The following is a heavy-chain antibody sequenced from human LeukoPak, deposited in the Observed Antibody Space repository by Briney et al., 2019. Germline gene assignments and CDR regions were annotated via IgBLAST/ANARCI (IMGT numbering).Heavy chain of an antibody. D-gene: IGHD6-19*01. CDR3: ASWYSSGWYSFDY. V-gene: IGHV3-74*01. CDR1: GFTFSSYW. J-gene: IGHJ4*02. Sequence: GGSLRLSCAASGFTFSSYWMHWVRQAPGKGLVWVSRINSDGSSTSYADSVKGRFTISRDNAKNTLYLQMNSLRAEDTAVYYWASWYSSGWYSFDYWGQGTLVTVSS. CDR2: INSDGSST.